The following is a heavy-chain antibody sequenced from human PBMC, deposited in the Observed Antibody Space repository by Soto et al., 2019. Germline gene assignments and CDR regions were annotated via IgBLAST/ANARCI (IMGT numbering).Heavy chain of an antibody. CDR2: IFYTGRT. CDR3: AGLTIRIASASHGRSSWFLP. Sequence: SLTWTVSGGSISNPSYYWGWVRQPPGTGLERIGDIFYTGRTYYSPSLKSRVTISVDTSKEQFSLNLTSVTAADTAVYFCAGLTIRIASASHGRSSWFLPCAPAPLVTVS. J-gene: IGHJ5*02. V-gene: IGHV4-39*01. CDR1: GGSISNPSYY. D-gene: IGHD2-21*01.